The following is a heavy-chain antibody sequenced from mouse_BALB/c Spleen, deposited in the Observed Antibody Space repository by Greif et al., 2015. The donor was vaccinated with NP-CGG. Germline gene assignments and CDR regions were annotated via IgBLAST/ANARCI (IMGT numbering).Heavy chain of an antibody. CDR2: IDPSDSYT. J-gene: IGHJ2*01. CDR3: ARSNYGSSYYFDY. V-gene: IGHV1-69*02. CDR1: GYTFTSYW. Sequence: VQLQQSGAELVKPGASVKLSCKASGYTFTSYWMHWVKQRPGQGLEWIGEIDPSDSYTNYNQKFKGKATLTVDKSSSTAYMQLSSLTSEDSAVYYCARSNYGSSYYFDYWGQGTTLTVSS. D-gene: IGHD1-1*01.